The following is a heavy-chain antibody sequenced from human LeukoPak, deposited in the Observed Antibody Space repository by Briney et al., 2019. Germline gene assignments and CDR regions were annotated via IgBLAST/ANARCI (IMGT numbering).Heavy chain of an antibody. Sequence: PGGSLRLSCAASGFTFSTYSMNWLRLAPGKGLEWVSSISPDSNYKYYVDSVKGRFTISRDNAKNSLYLQMNSLRAEDTAVYYCARPRGGGTHPPGYSGYADDYWGQGTLVTVSS. D-gene: IGHD5-12*01. V-gene: IGHV3-21*01. CDR1: GFTFSTYS. CDR2: ISPDSNYK. CDR3: ARPRGGGTHPPGYSGYADDY. J-gene: IGHJ4*02.